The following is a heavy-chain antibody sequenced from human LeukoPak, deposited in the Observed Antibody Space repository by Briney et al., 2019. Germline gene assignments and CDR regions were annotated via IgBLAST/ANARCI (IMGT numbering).Heavy chain of an antibody. Sequence: GGSLRLSCAASGFTFSNAWMSWVRQAPGKGLEWVGRIKSKTDGGTTDYAAPVKGRFTISRDDSKNTLCLQMNSLKTEDTAVYYCTTGVVVTTIFDYWGQGTLVTVSS. V-gene: IGHV3-15*01. D-gene: IGHD2-21*02. CDR3: TTGVVVTTIFDY. CDR1: GFTFSNAW. CDR2: IKSKTDGGTT. J-gene: IGHJ4*02.